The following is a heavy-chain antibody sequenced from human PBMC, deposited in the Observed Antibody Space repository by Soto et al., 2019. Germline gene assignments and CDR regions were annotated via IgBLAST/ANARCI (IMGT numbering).Heavy chain of an antibody. D-gene: IGHD3-22*01. V-gene: IGHV3-7*03. CDR1: GFTFSSYW. CDR2: IKQDGSEK. Sequence: GGSLRLSCAASGFTFSSYWMSWVRQAPGKGLEWVANIKQDGSEKYYVDSVKGRFTISRDNAKNSLYLQMNSLRAEDAAVYYCAKGAYYDDSSSYYSFDYWGQGTMVTVSS. J-gene: IGHJ4*02. CDR3: AKGAYYDDSSSYYSFDY.